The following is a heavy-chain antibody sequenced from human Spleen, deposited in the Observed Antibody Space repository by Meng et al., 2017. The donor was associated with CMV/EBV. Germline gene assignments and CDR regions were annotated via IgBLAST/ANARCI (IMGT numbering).Heavy chain of an antibody. Sequence: SGFTFSSYDMNWVRQAPGKGLEWVALMSYDGTKKDYADSVRGRFTISRDNSKNTLYVQMNNLRAEDTAVYYCARTRFSHYNYFDYWGQGTLVTVSS. CDR3: ARTRFSHYNYFDY. D-gene: IGHD3-10*01. J-gene: IGHJ4*02. CDR2: MSYDGTKK. CDR1: GFTFSSYD. V-gene: IGHV3-30*04.